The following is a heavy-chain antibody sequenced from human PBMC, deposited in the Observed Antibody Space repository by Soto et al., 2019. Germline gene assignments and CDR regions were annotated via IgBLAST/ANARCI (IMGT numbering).Heavy chain of an antibody. CDR1: GFTFSSYG. D-gene: IGHD2-2*01. V-gene: IGHV3-33*01. CDR3: ARDPHCSSTSCYILDY. J-gene: IGHJ4*02. Sequence: QVQLVESGGGVVQPGRSLRLSCAASGFTFSSYGMHWVRQAPGKGLEWGAVIWYDGSNKYYADSVKGRFTISRDNSKNTLYLQMNSLRAEDTAVYYCARDPHCSSTSCYILDYWGQGTLVTVSS. CDR2: IWYDGSNK.